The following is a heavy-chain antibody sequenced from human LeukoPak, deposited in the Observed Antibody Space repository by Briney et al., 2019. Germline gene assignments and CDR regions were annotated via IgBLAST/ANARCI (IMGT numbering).Heavy chain of an antibody. V-gene: IGHV3-23*01. CDR1: GFTFSSYA. CDR2: ISGSGGST. D-gene: IGHD3-22*01. Sequence: GRSLRLSCAASGFTFSSYAMSWVRQAPGKGLEWVSAISGSGGSTYYADSVKGRFTISRDNSKNTLYLQMSSLRAEDTAVYYCAKVMYYYDSSGAIDAFDIWGQGTMVTVSS. CDR3: AKVMYYYDSSGAIDAFDI. J-gene: IGHJ3*02.